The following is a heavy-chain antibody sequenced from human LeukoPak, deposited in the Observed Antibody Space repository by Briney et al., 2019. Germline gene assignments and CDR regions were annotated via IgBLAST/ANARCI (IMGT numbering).Heavy chain of an antibody. Sequence: PGGSLRLSCAASGFTFSSYAMSWVRQALGKGLEWVSAISASGVTTHYADSVKGRFTISRDNSKNTLYLQMSSLRAEDAAIYYCAKGSYYDSSGSFYFDYWGQGTLVTVSS. CDR1: GFTFSSYA. J-gene: IGHJ4*02. CDR2: ISASGVTT. D-gene: IGHD3-22*01. CDR3: AKGSYYDSSGSFYFDY. V-gene: IGHV3-23*01.